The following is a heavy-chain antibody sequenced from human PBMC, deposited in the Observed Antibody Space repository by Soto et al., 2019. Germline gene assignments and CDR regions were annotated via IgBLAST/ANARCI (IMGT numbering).Heavy chain of an antibody. V-gene: IGHV3-23*01. CDR2: ISGSGGST. CDR3: AKGYSSRYYYYGMDV. J-gene: IGHJ6*02. CDR1: GFTFSSYA. D-gene: IGHD6-13*01. Sequence: EVQLLESGGGLVQPGGSLRLSCAASGFTFSSYAMSWVRQAPGKGLEWVSAISGSGGSTYYADSVKGRFTISRDNSKNTLDLQMNSLRAEDKAVYYCAKGYSSRYYYYGMDVWGQGTTVTVSS.